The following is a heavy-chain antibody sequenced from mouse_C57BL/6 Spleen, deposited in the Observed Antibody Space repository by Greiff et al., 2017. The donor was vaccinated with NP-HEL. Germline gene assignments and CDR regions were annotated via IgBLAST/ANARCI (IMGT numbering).Heavy chain of an antibody. CDR3: ARAEGGGY. V-gene: IGHV1-50*01. CDR2: IDPSDSYT. CDR1: GYTFTSYW. D-gene: IGHD1-1*02. J-gene: IGHJ2*01. Sequence: QVQLQQSGAELVKPGASVKLSCKASGYTFTSYWMQWVKQRPGQGLEWIGEIDPSDSYTNYNQKFKGKATLTVDTSSSTAYMQLSSLTSEDSAVYYCARAEGGGYWGQGTTLTVSS.